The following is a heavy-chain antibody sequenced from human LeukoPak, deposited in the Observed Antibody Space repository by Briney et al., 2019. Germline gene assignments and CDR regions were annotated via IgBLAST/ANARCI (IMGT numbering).Heavy chain of an antibody. CDR2: INSDGSST. J-gene: IGHJ4*02. V-gene: IGHV3-74*01. CDR3: ARDGATVVTPAFDY. CDR1: GFTLSRYD. D-gene: IGHD4-23*01. Sequence: PGGSLRLSCAASGFTLSRYDMHWVRQATGKGLVWVSRINSDGSSTSYADSVKGRFTISRDNAKNTLYLQMNSLRAEDTAVYYCARDGATVVTPAFDYWGQGTLVTVSS.